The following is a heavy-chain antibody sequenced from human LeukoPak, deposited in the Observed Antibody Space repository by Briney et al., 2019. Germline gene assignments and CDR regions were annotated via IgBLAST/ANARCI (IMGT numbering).Heavy chain of an antibody. V-gene: IGHV3-30*02. CDR1: GLTFSNYG. CDR2: IRYDARNI. CDR3: AKDIYSYGELDH. J-gene: IGHJ4*02. D-gene: IGHD5-18*01. Sequence: GGSLRLSCAASGLTFSNYGMHWVRQAPGKGLEWVAFIRYDARNIYYADSVKGRFTISRDNSKKTLYLQMNSLRAEDTAFYYCAKDIYSYGELDHWGQGTLVIVSS.